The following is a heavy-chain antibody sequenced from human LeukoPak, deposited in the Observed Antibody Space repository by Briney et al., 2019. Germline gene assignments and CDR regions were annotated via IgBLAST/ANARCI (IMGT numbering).Heavy chain of an antibody. CDR3: ARVLTATDAFDI. CDR1: GYTFTSYD. V-gene: IGHV1-18*01. CDR2: ISAYNGNT. Sequence: ASVKVSCKASGYTFTSYDINWVRQAPGQGLEWMGWISAYNGNTNYAQKLQGRVTMTTDTSTSTAYMELRSLRSDDTAVYYCARVLTATDAFDIWGQGTMVTVSS. J-gene: IGHJ3*02. D-gene: IGHD3-16*01.